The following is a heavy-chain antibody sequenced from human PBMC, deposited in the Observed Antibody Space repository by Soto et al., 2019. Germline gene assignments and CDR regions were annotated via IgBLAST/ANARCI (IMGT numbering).Heavy chain of an antibody. V-gene: IGHV3-7*01. J-gene: IGHJ4*02. CDR2: ITQDGSEK. D-gene: IGHD1-26*01. CDR3: PRGECNSGTYSCFDY. CDR1: GFTFNTYC. Sequence: EVQLVESGGGLVRPGGSLRLYCEASGFTFNTYCMSWVRQAPGKGLEWVANITQDGSEKYYVDSVKGRFTISRDNAENSVYMQMNRLRAEDTAVYFCPRGECNSGTYSCFDYWGQGTLVTVSS.